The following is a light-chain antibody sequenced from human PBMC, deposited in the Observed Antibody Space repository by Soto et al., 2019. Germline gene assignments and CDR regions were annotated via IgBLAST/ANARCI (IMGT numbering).Light chain of an antibody. Sequence: AIRMTQSPSSFSASTGDRVTITCRASEGISSYLAWYQQKPGKAPKLLIYAASTLQSGVPSRFSGSGSGTDFTLPISCLQSEDFATYYCQQYYSYPRFGQGTKLEI. CDR3: QQYYSYPR. CDR1: EGISSY. CDR2: AAS. J-gene: IGKJ2*03. V-gene: IGKV1-8*01.